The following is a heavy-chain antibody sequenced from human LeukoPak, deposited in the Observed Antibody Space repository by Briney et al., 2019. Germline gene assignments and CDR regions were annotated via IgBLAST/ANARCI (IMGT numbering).Heavy chain of an antibody. J-gene: IGHJ3*02. D-gene: IGHD3-22*01. CDR1: GDSMSNYY. V-gene: IGHV4-59*01. Sequence: SETLSLTCAVSGDSMSNYYWIWIRQPPGKGLEWIGYIYYTGNTNYNPSLKSRVTISVDTCKNQFSLMLSSVTAADPAVYYCARWNYDSSGHRPFDIWGQGTMVTVSS. CDR3: ARWNYDSSGHRPFDI. CDR2: IYYTGNT.